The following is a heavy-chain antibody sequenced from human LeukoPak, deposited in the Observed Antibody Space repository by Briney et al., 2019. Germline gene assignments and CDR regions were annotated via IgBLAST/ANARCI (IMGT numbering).Heavy chain of an antibody. CDR2: IYYSGST. J-gene: IGHJ3*02. V-gene: IGHV4-59*01. D-gene: IGHD3-22*01. CDR3: ARVRGYYYDSSGYNAFDI. CDR1: GGSISSYY. Sequence: SETLSLTCTVSGGSISSYYWSWLRQPPGKGLEWIGYIYYSGSTNYNPSLKSRVTISVDTSKNQFSLKLSSVTAADTAVYYCARVRGYYYDSSGYNAFDIWGQGTMVTVSS.